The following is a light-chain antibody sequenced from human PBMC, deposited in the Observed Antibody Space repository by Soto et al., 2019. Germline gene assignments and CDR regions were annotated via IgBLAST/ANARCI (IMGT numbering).Light chain of an antibody. CDR2: GAS. CDR3: QQYNNWPPDRT. CDR1: QSVGSN. V-gene: IGKV3-15*01. Sequence: EIVMTQSPATLSVSPGERATLSCRASQSVGSNLAWYQQKPCPAPSLLIYGASTRATGIPARFSGCWSWTEMPLTISSLQSEDVAFYFCQQYNNWPPDRTFGQGTKVEIK. J-gene: IGKJ1*01.